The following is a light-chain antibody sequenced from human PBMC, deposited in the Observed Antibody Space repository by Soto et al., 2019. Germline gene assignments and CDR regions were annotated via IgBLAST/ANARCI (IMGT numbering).Light chain of an antibody. CDR2: RNN. CDR1: SSNIGSNY. Sequence: QSVLTQPPSASGTPGQRVTISCSGSSSNIGSNYVYWYQQLPGTAPKLLIYRNNQRPSGVPDRFSGSKPGTSASLAISGLRSEDEADYYCAAWDDSLSGHVVFGGGTKLTVL. J-gene: IGLJ2*01. V-gene: IGLV1-47*01. CDR3: AAWDDSLSGHVV.